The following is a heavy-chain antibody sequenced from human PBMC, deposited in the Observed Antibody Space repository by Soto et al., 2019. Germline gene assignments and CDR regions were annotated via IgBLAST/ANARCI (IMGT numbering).Heavy chain of an antibody. V-gene: IGHV4-30-4*01. D-gene: IGHD6-6*01. Sequence: QVQLQESGPGLGKPSQTLSLTCTVSGDSISSGDHYWSWIRQPPGKGLEWIGYIYYSGTTYSRPSLQSRVTISVDTSKNQFSLKLNSVTAADTAVYYCARGAYSDSSSYFDYWGQGTLVPVSS. CDR3: ARGAYSDSSSYFDY. CDR2: IYYSGTT. J-gene: IGHJ4*02. CDR1: GDSISSGDHY.